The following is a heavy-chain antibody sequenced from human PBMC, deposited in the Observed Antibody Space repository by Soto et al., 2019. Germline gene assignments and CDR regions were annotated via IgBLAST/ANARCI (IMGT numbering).Heavy chain of an antibody. CDR3: ARQHCTNGVCYTRGDAFDI. D-gene: IGHD2-8*01. CDR2: ISAYNGNT. J-gene: IGHJ3*02. Sequence: QVQLVQSGAEVKKPGASVKVSCKASGYTFTSYGISWVRQAPGQGLEWMGWISAYNGNTNYAQKLQGRVTMTTDTSTRTAYMELRSLRSDDTAVYYCARQHCTNGVCYTRGDAFDIWGQGTMVTVSS. CDR1: GYTFTSYG. V-gene: IGHV1-18*01.